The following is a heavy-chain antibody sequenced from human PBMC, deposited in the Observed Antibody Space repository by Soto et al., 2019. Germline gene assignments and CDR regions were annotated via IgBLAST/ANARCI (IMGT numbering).Heavy chain of an antibody. CDR3: AATPRY. V-gene: IGHV4-59*01. D-gene: IGHD1-26*01. CDR1: EGCSCGCH. CDR2: VNNNGNT. Sequence: PLSHPCSVGEGCSCGCHWSWIRQPPGKVLEWIGYVNNNGNTDYNPSLESRVTISVDTSRNQISLYLTSVTAADTAISYCAATPRYWGQGTLVTVSS. J-gene: IGHJ4*02.